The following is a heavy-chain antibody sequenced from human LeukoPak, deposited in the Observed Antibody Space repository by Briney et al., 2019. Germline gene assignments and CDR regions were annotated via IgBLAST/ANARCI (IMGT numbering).Heavy chain of an antibody. CDR2: IYYGGST. CDR3: ARDIWTSSWYVPQAFDI. D-gene: IGHD6-13*01. CDR1: GGSISSSSYY. Sequence: SETLSLTCTVSGGSISSSSYYWGWIRQPPGKGLEWIGTIYYGGSTYYNSSLKSRVTISIDTSKNQFSLKLTSVTAADTAVYYCARDIWTSSWYVPQAFDIWGQGTMVTVSS. J-gene: IGHJ3*02. V-gene: IGHV4-39*07.